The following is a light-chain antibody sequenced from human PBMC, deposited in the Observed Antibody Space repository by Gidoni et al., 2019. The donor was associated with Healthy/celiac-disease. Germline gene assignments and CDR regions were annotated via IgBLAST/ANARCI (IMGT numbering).Light chain of an antibody. V-gene: IGKV3-20*01. CDR1: QSVSSSY. CDR3: QHYAKT. CDR2: GAS. J-gene: IGKJ1*01. Sequence: RQSVSSSYLAWYQQKPGQAPRLLIYGASSRATGIPDMFSGSWSGTDFTLTLSRLVPEDFAVYYCQHYAKTFAQGTQVEIK.